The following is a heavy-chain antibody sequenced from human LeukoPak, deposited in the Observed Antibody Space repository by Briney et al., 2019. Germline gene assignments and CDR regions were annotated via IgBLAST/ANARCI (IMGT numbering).Heavy chain of an antibody. D-gene: IGHD5-12*01. J-gene: IGHJ4*02. CDR3: ARAEYSGYDYYFDY. Sequence: SQTLSLTCTVSGGSISSGDYYWSWIRQPPGKGLEWIGYIYYSGSTYYNPSLKSRVTISVDTSKNQFSLKLSSVTAADTAVYYCARAEYSGYDYYFDYWGQGTLVTVSS. V-gene: IGHV4-30-4*01. CDR1: GGSISSGDYY. CDR2: IYYSGST.